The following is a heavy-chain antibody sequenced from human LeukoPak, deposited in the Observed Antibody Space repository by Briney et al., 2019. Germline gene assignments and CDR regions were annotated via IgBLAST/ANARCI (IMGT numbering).Heavy chain of an antibody. D-gene: IGHD3-10*01. CDR3: ARAQNFGGELWFGDPSSHFDY. CDR1: GGSISSSSYY. V-gene: IGHV4-39*07. J-gene: IGHJ4*02. Sequence: PSETLSLTCTVSGGSISSSSYYWGWIRQPPGKGLEWIGSIYYSGSTYYNPSLKSRVTISVDTSKNQFSLKPSSVTAADTAVYYCARAQNFGGELWFGDPSSHFDYWGQGTLVTVSS. CDR2: IYYSGST.